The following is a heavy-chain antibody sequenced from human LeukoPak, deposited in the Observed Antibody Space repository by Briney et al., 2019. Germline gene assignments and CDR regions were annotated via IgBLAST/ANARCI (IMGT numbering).Heavy chain of an antibody. CDR2: MHPNSGNT. CDR1: GYTFTSYD. Sequence: ASVRVSCKASGYTFTSYDINWVRQAPGEGVEWMGWMHPNSGNTGYAQKFQGRVTITTNTSISTAYMELSSLRSEDTAVYYCARVGLRSVAFDIWGQGTMATVSS. D-gene: IGHD4-17*01. J-gene: IGHJ3*02. V-gene: IGHV1-8*03. CDR3: ARVGLRSVAFDI.